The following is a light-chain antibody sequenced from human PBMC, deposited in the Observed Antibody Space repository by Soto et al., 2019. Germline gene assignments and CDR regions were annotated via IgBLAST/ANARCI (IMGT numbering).Light chain of an antibody. V-gene: IGLV2-14*01. CDR3: SSYTSISTYV. CDR2: EVT. CDR1: SSDVGVYDY. J-gene: IGLJ1*01. Sequence: QPVLTQPASVSGSLGQSITISCTGTSSDVGVYDYVSWYQQHPGKAPKLMIYEVTNRPSGVSNRFSGSKSGNTASLTISGLQAEDEADYYCSSYTSISTYVFGTGTKLTVL.